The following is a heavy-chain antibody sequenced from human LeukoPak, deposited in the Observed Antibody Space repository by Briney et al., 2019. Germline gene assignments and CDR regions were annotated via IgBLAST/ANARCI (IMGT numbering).Heavy chain of an antibody. CDR1: GFTFGDYA. CDR3: ARGARGSGTASDY. CDR2: INSDGSST. D-gene: IGHD3-10*01. J-gene: IGHJ4*02. Sequence: GGSLRLTCTASGFTFGDYAMSWFRQAPGKGLVWVSRINSDGSSTNYADSVKGRFTISRDNAKNTLHLQMNSLRAEDTAYYCARGARGSGTASDYWGQGTLVTVSS. V-gene: IGHV3-74*01.